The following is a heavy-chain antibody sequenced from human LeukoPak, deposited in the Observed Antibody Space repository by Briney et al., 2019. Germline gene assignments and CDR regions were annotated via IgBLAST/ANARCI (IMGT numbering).Heavy chain of an antibody. CDR2: INPNSGGT. D-gene: IGHD6-13*01. Sequence: ASVKVSCKASGYTFTGYYMHWVRQAPGQGLEWMGRINPNSGGTNYAQKFQGWVTMTRDTSISTAYMELSRLRSDDTAVYYCARGGEYSSSWYWFDPWGQGTLVTVSS. CDR3: ARGGEYSSSWYWFDP. CDR1: GYTFTGYY. J-gene: IGHJ5*02. V-gene: IGHV1-2*04.